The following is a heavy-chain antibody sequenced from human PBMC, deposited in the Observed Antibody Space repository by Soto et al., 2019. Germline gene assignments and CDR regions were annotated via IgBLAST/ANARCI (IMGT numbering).Heavy chain of an antibody. Sequence: ASVKVSCKASGYTFTGYYMHWVRQAPGQGLEWMGWINPNSAGTNYAQKFQGRVTITRDTSASTAYMELGSLRSEDTAVYYCAREGGVAAARYYYGMDGWGQGTTVTVSS. D-gene: IGHD6-13*01. V-gene: IGHV1-2*02. CDR3: AREGGVAAARYYYGMDG. CDR1: GYTFTGYY. CDR2: INPNSAGT. J-gene: IGHJ6*02.